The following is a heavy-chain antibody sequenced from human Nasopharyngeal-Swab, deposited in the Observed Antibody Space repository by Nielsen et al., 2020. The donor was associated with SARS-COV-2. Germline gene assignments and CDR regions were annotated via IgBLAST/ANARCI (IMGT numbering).Heavy chain of an antibody. CDR1: GYSFTNYW. CDR2: IYPGDSDT. D-gene: IGHD4-11*01. J-gene: IGHJ4*02. Sequence: GESLKISCKGSGYSFTNYWIGWVRQMPGKGLEWMGIIYPGDSDTRYSPSFQGQVTISADKSINTAYLQWGGLKASDSAMYYCARPFSNAWSPFDYWGQGTQVTVSS. V-gene: IGHV5-51*01. CDR3: ARPFSNAWSPFDY.